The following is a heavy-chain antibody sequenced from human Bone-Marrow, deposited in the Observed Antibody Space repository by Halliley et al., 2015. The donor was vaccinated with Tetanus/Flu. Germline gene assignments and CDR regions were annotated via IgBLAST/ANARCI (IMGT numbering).Heavy chain of an antibody. Sequence: SLRLSCAGSGFIFSNYGMHWVRQAPGIGLEWVSVMYIGGDPYYADSVKGRFTLSRDIFKNTVYLQMNSLKVEDTGVYYCAREQGVAAMDGALDMWGLGKMVTVSS. CDR2: MYIGGDP. D-gene: IGHD2-15*01. V-gene: IGHV3-53*01. CDR1: GFIFSNYG. CDR3: AREQGVAAMDGALDM. J-gene: IGHJ3*02.